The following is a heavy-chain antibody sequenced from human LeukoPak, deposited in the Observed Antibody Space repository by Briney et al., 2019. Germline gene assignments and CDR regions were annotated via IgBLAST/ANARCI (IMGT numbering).Heavy chain of an antibody. CDR3: ARVGTWELQRVFDY. V-gene: IGHV3-7*01. J-gene: IGHJ4*02. Sequence: PGWCLRLSCAASGFTFTDYWMTWVRQVPGKGLEWVANIHKAGTESYYVDSMKGRFAISRDNAKNSLYLQLSSLRVDDTAVYYCARVGTWELQRVFDYWGQGTLVTVSS. CDR1: GFTFTDYW. CDR2: IHKAGTES. D-gene: IGHD1-26*01.